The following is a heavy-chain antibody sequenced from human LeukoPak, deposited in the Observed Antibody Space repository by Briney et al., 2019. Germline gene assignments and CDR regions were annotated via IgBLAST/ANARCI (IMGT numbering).Heavy chain of an antibody. J-gene: IGHJ4*02. CDR1: GFTFNSHA. CDR3: ASRDYFDY. CDR2: IDISGGST. V-gene: IGHV3-23*01. Sequence: GGSLRLSCAVSGFTFNSHAMCWVRQAPGKGLEWVSSIDISGGSTYYADSVKGRFTISRDGSKKTLYLQMNSLRAEDTAVYYCASRDYFDYWGQGTLVTVSS.